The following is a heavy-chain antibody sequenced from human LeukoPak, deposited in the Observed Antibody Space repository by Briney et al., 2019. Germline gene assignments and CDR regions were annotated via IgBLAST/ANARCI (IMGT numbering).Heavy chain of an antibody. CDR1: GFTFSSYS. Sequence: GGSLRLSCAASGFTFSSYSMNWVCQAPGKGLEWVSSISSSSSYIYYADSVKGRFTISRDNAKNSLYLQMNSLRAEDTAVYYCARGPYDILTGYYLNYWGQGTLVTVSS. CDR3: ARGPYDILTGYYLNY. CDR2: ISSSSSYI. D-gene: IGHD3-9*01. J-gene: IGHJ4*02. V-gene: IGHV3-21*01.